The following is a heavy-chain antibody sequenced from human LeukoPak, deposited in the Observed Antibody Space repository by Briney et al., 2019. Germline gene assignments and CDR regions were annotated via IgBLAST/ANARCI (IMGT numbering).Heavy chain of an antibody. CDR3: ARERVGSGWYFDY. D-gene: IGHD6-25*01. V-gene: IGHV3-7*03. Sequence: QAGGSLRLSCAASGFTFSSYAMTWVRQAPGKGLEWVANIKQDGSEKYYVDSVKGRFTISRDNAKNSLYLQMNSLRAEDTAVYYCARERVGSGWYFDYWGQGTLVTVSS. J-gene: IGHJ4*02. CDR2: IKQDGSEK. CDR1: GFTFSSYA.